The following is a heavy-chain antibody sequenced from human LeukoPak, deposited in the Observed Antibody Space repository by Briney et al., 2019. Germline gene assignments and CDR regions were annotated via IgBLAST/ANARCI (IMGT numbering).Heavy chain of an antibody. J-gene: IGHJ3*02. CDR1: GFTFSSYW. Sequence: GGSLRLSCAASGFTFSSYWMHWVRHAPGKGRVWVSRINSDGSSTSYADSVKGRFTISRDNAKNTLYLQMNSLRAEDTAVYYCARDPPYSGSYYDIWGQGTMVTVSS. V-gene: IGHV3-74*01. CDR3: ARDPPYSGSYYDI. CDR2: INSDGSST. D-gene: IGHD1-26*01.